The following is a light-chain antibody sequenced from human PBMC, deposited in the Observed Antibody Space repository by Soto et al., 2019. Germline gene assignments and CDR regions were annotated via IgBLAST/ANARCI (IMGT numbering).Light chain of an antibody. Sequence: DIQMTQSPSSLSASVGDRVTITCRASQSISSYLNWYQQKPGKAPKFLIYVASTLQSGVPSRFSGSGSGTDFTLTIPSLQPEDFATYYCQQSYRSPYTFGQRTKLEIK. CDR1: QSISSY. CDR2: VAS. V-gene: IGKV1-39*01. J-gene: IGKJ2*01. CDR3: QQSYRSPYT.